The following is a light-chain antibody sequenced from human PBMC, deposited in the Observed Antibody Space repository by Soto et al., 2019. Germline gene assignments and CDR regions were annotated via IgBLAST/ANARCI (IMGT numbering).Light chain of an antibody. V-gene: IGLV2-23*01. J-gene: IGLJ1*01. CDR1: SSDVGSYNL. CDR3: CSCACSSTCPLYV. CDR2: EGS. Sequence: QSVLTQPASVSGSPGQSITISCTGTSSDVGSYNLVSWYQQHPGKAPKLMIYEGSKRPSGVSNRFSGSKSGNTASLTMSGLRPEDEDDYYCCSCACSSTCPLYVFGTGTKVTVL.